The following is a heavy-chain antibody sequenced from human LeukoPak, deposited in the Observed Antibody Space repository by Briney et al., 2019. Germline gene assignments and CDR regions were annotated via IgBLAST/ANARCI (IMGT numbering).Heavy chain of an antibody. D-gene: IGHD3-22*01. CDR1: GFTFSDYY. CDR3: ARGSIVVGTSWSGGMDV. V-gene: IGHV3-11*01. J-gene: IGHJ6*02. Sequence: GGSLRLSCAASGFTFSDYYMSWIRQAPGKGLEWVSYISSSGITICYADSVKGRFTISRDNAKNSLYLQMNSLRAEDTAVYYCARGSIVVGTSWSGGMDVWGQGTTLTVSS. CDR2: ISSSGITI.